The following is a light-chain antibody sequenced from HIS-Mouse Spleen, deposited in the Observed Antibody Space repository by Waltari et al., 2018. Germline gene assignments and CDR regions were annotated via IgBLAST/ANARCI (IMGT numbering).Light chain of an antibody. CDR1: SSAVGGYNY. V-gene: IGLV2-8*01. CDR2: EVS. Sequence: QSALTQPPSASGSPGQSVTISCPGTSSAVGGYNYVSWYQQHPGKAPKLMIYEVSKRPSGVPDRFSGSKSGNTASLTVSGLQAKDEADYYCSSYAGSNNWVFGGGTKLTVL. J-gene: IGLJ3*02. CDR3: SSYAGSNNWV.